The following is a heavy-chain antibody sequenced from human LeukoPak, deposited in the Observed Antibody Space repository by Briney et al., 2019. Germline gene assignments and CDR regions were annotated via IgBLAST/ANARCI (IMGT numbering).Heavy chain of an antibody. CDR3: ARDRAYYYYMDV. CDR1: GYSFNSQG. D-gene: IGHD5-24*01. V-gene: IGHV1-2*06. J-gene: IGHJ6*03. CDR2: INPNSGGT. Sequence: ASVKVSCKASGYSFNSQGMNWVRQAPGQGLEWMGRINPNSGGTNYAQKFQGRVTMTRDTSISTAYMELSRLRSDDTAVYYCARDRAYYYYMDVWGKGTTVTISS.